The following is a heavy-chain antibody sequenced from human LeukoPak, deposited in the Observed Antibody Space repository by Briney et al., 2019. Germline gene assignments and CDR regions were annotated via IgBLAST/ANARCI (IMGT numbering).Heavy chain of an antibody. CDR2: NKEDGTDK. CDR1: GFTLSSSW. Sequence: GGSLRLSCVASGFTLSSSWMTWIRQAPGKGLEWEVHNKEDGTDKDYGDSVKGRFTISRDNTKNSLFLQLNSLRAEDTAVYYCVRDRGWFHFDLWGQGTLVTVSS. J-gene: IGHJ4*02. D-gene: IGHD2-15*01. CDR3: VRDRGWFHFDL. V-gene: IGHV3-7*01.